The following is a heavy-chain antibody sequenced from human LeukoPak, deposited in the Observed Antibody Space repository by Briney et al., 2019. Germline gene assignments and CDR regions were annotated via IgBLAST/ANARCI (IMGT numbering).Heavy chain of an antibody. CDR1: GFTFSNYG. V-gene: IGHV3-23*01. J-gene: IGHJ4*02. D-gene: IGHD3-10*01. CDR2: ISDGGSST. Sequence: HAGGSLRLSCAASGFTFSNYGMSWVRQAPGKGLEWVSAISDGGSSTYYADSVKGRFTISRDNSKNTLYLQMNSLTAEDTAVYYCAKRVRYGSGNYHFDHWGQGTLVTVSS. CDR3: AKRVRYGSGNYHFDH.